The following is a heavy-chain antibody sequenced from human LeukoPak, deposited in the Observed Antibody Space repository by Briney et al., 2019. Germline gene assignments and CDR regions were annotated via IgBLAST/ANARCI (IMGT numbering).Heavy chain of an antibody. J-gene: IGHJ4*02. CDR3: ARTRGYYFDY. V-gene: IGHV1-46*01. Sequence: MGMINPSGGSTTYAQKFQGRVTMTRDMSTSTVYMELSSLTSEDTAVYYCARTRGYYFDYWGQGTLVTVSS. CDR2: INPSGGST.